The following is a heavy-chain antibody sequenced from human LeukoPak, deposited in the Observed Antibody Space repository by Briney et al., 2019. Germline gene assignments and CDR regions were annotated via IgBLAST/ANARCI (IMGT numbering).Heavy chain of an antibody. CDR1: GYTFTSYG. Sequence: ASVKVSCKASGYTFTSYGISWVRQAPGQGLEWMGWISAYNGNTNYAQKLQGRVTMTTDTSTSTAYMELRSLRSDDTAVYYCARDSQNYYDSSGYPDYWGQGTLVTVSS. D-gene: IGHD3-22*01. CDR2: ISAYNGNT. V-gene: IGHV1-18*01. CDR3: ARDSQNYYDSSGYPDY. J-gene: IGHJ4*02.